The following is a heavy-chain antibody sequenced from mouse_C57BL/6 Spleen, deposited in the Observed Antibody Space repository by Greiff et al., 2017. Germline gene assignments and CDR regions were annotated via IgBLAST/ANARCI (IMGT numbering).Heavy chain of an antibody. J-gene: IGHJ4*01. V-gene: IGHV1-64*01. CDR3: ARFITTVVDAMDY. D-gene: IGHD1-1*01. Sequence: QVQLQQPGAELVKPGASVKLSCKASGYTFTSYWMHWVKQRPGQGLEWIGMIHPNSGSTNYNEKFKSKATLTVDKSSSTAYMQLRSLTSEDSAVYYCARFITTVVDAMDYWGQGTSVTGSS. CDR1: GYTFTSYW. CDR2: IHPNSGST.